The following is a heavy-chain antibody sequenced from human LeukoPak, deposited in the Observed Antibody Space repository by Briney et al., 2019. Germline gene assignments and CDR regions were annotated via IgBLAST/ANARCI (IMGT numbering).Heavy chain of an antibody. CDR1: GFTFLSYW. CDR3: ARDHRWELKLHY. D-gene: IGHD1-26*01. J-gene: IGHJ4*02. CDR2: IKQDGSEK. Sequence: PGGSLRLSCAASGFTFLSYWMSWVRQTPGKGLEWVANIKQDGSEKYYVDSVKGRFTISRDNAKNSLYLQMNSLRAEDTAVYYCARDHRWELKLHYWGQGTLVTVSS. V-gene: IGHV3-7*01.